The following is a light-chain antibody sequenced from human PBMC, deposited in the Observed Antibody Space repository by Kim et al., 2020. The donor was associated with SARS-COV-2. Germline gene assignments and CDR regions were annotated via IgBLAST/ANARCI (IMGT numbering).Light chain of an antibody. Sequence: ATSKCKAGQSLLSRCKNKNFLAWCQQKPRQPRRLLLYGASTREAGGPDRFSGSGSGTDFTLTISSLRAEDVAVYYCHQHYSAPLTFGGGTKVDIK. J-gene: IGKJ4*01. CDR2: GAS. V-gene: IGKV4-1*01. CDR3: HQHYSAPLT. CDR1: QSLLSRCKNKNF.